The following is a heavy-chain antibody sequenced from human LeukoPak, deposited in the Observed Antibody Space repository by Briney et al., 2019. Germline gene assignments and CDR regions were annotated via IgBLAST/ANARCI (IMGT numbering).Heavy chain of an antibody. V-gene: IGHV4-59*01. CDR3: ARAYGSGSYLPSGMDV. CDR2: MYYSGST. Sequence: SETLSLTCTVSGGSISSYHWSWIRQPPGKGLEWIGYMYYSGSTNYNPSLKSRVSMSVDTSKNQFSLKLSSVTAADTAVYYCARAYGSGSYLPSGMDVWGQGTTVTVSS. J-gene: IGHJ6*02. D-gene: IGHD3-10*01. CDR1: GGSISSYH.